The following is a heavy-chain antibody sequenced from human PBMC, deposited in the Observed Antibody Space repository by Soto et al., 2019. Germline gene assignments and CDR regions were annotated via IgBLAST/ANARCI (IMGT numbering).Heavy chain of an antibody. V-gene: IGHV4-30-4*01. CDR3: ARDAYQLLSSFSWSDS. CDR2: IYRTGNT. D-gene: IGHD2-2*01. CDR1: GGSISDNSY. Sequence: SETLSLTCTVSGGSISDNSYWSWIRQTPGKGLEWIGYIYRTGNTYYNPSLRRRVSISVDKSKSQFSLKLISVTAADTSVYFFARDAYQLLSSFSWSDSWGQGTLVTVSS. J-gene: IGHJ5*01.